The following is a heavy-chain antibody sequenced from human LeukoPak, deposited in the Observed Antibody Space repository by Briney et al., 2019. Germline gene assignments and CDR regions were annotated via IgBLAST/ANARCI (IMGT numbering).Heavy chain of an antibody. CDR3: ARTASGYYLFDY. D-gene: IGHD3-22*01. V-gene: IGHV4-61*02. Sequence: AAETLSLTCTVSGGSIRSGSYYWNWIRQPAGKGLEWIGRMYTSGSTNYNPSLKSRVTISVDTSKNQFSLKLSYVTAADTAVYYCARTASGYYLFDYWGQGTLVTVSS. CDR2: MYTSGST. CDR1: GGSIRSGSYY. J-gene: IGHJ4*02.